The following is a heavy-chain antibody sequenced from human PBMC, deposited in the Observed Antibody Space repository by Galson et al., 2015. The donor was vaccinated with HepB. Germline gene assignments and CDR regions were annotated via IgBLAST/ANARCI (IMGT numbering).Heavy chain of an antibody. CDR1: GYTFTNYA. V-gene: IGHV7-4-1*02. CDR2: INTNTGNP. J-gene: IGHJ4*02. CDR3: ARGHPQAAGTVFDY. D-gene: IGHD6-13*01. Sequence: SVKVSCKASGYTFTNYAIHWVRQAPGQGLEWMGWINTNTGNPTFAQGFTGRFVFSLDTSVSTAYLQISSLEADDTAVYYCARGHPQAAGTVFDYWGQGTLVTVSS.